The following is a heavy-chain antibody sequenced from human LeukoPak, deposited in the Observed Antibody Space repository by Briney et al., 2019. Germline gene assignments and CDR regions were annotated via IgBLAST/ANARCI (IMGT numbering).Heavy chain of an antibody. V-gene: IGHV1-2*02. Sequence: ASVKVSCKASGYTFTGYYMHWVRQAPGQGLEWMGWINPNSGATKYAQKFQGRVSMTRDTSINTAYMDLTNLRSDDTAIFYCARVKKLMPEFEFWGQGTLVTVSS. J-gene: IGHJ4*02. CDR2: INPNSGAT. CDR1: GYTFTGYY. D-gene: IGHD2-2*01. CDR3: ARVKKLMPEFEF.